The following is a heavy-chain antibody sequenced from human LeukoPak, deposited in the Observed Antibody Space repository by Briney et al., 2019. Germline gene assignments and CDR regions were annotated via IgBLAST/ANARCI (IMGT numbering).Heavy chain of an antibody. D-gene: IGHD5-12*01. V-gene: IGHV3-15*04. CDR1: GFSFSDAW. Sequence: GGSLRLSCAASGFSFSDAWMSWVRQIPGKGLEWVGRIESKTDGGTTDYAAPVKGRFTISRDDSTNTLYLQMNSLKSEDTAVYYCGKDKVGGGGYNDFWGQGILVTVSS. CDR2: IESKTDGGTT. J-gene: IGHJ4*02. CDR3: GKDKVGGGGYNDF.